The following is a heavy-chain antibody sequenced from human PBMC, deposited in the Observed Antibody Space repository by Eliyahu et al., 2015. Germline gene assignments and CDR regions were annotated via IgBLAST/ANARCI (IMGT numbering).Heavy chain of an antibody. J-gene: IGHJ3*02. Sequence: EVQLVXSGGGXVQPGGSLRLXCXAXGFTVSSNYMNXVRQAPGKGLEWVSVIYSGGSTYYADSVKGRFTISRDNSKNTLYLQMNSLRAEDTAVYYCARAPSSTGGAFDIWGQGTMVTVSS. CDR1: GFTVSSNY. CDR2: IYSGGST. CDR3: ARAPSSTGGAFDI. D-gene: IGHD2-2*01. V-gene: IGHV3-66*02.